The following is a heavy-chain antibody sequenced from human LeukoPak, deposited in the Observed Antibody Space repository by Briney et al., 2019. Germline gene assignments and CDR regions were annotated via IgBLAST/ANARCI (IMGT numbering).Heavy chain of an antibody. Sequence: SETLSLACTVSGGSISSSSYYWSWIRQPPGKGVEGIGYIYYSGSTNYNPSLKSRVTISVDTSKNQFSLKLSSVTAADTAVYYCAREGHREDYYYMDVWGKGTAVTVSS. CDR3: AREGHREDYYYMDV. CDR2: IYYSGST. D-gene: IGHD5-24*01. CDR1: GGSISSSSYY. V-gene: IGHV4-61*01. J-gene: IGHJ6*03.